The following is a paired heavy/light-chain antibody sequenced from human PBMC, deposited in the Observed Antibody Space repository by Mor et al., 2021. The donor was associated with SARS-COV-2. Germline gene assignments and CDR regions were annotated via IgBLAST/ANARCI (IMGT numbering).Light chain of an antibody. CDR2: GAS. J-gene: IGKJ1*01. V-gene: IGKV3-20*01. CDR3: QQYGSSPWT. CDR1: QSVSSTY. Sequence: EIVLTQSPGSLSLSPGERATLSCRASQSVSSTYLAWYQQKPGQAPRLLIYGASSKATGIPDRFSGSGSGTDFSLTISRLEPEDFAVYYCQQYGSSPWTFGQGTKVEIK.
Heavy chain of an antibody. CDR2: IYYSGTT. Sequence: QLQLQESGPGLVKPSETLSLTCTVSGGSISSSNYYWGWVRQPPGKGLEWIGSIYYSGTTYYNPSLKSRVTISIDTSKSHFSLKLSSVTAADTAVYYCASRRDDFWGDYGGLDPWGQGTLVTVSS. CDR3: ASRRDDFWGDYGGLDP. D-gene: IGHD3-3*01. CDR1: GGSISSSNYY. J-gene: IGHJ5*02. V-gene: IGHV4-39*07.